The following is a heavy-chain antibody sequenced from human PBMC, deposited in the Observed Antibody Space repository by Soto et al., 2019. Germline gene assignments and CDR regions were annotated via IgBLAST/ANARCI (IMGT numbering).Heavy chain of an antibody. CDR1: GYTFTSYD. Sequence: ASVKVSCKASGYTFTSYDIYWVRQATGQGLEWMGWMNPNTGNSGYAQKFQGRVTVTSDTSINTVHMELSRLRSDDTAVYYCAREGSGGVAAAGTYYYGMDVWGQGTTVTVSS. D-gene: IGHD6-13*01. CDR3: AREGSGGVAAAGTYYYGMDV. J-gene: IGHJ6*02. V-gene: IGHV1-8*01. CDR2: MNPNTGNS.